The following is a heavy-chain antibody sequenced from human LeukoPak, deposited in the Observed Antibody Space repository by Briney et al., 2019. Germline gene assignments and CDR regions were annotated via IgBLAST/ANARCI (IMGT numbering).Heavy chain of an antibody. V-gene: IGHV4-59*01. CDR2: IYYSGST. J-gene: IGHJ3*02. CDR1: GGSISSYY. D-gene: IGHD6-19*01. Sequence: KSSETLSLTCTVSGGSISSYYWSWIRQPPGKGLEWIGYIYYSGSTNYNPSLKSRVTISVDTSKNQFSLKLSSVTAADTAVFYCAREGQHWLEGHDAFDIWGQGTMVTVSS. CDR3: AREGQHWLEGHDAFDI.